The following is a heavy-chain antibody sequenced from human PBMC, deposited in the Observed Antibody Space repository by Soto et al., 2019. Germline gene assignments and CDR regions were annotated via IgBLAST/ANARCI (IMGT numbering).Heavy chain of an antibody. CDR3: ARGAGNWFDP. CDR1: GFTFSSYS. J-gene: IGHJ5*02. CDR2: ISSSSSTI. V-gene: IGHV3-48*02. Sequence: EVQLVESGGGLVQPGGSLRLSCAASGFTFSSYSMNWVRQAPGKGLEWVSYISSSSSTIYYADSVKGRFTISRDNAKNSLYLQMNSRREEDTAMDYCARGAGNWFDPWGQGTLVTVSS.